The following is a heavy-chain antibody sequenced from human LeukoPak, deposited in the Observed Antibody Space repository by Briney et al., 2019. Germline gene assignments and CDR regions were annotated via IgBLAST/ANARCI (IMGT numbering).Heavy chain of an antibody. CDR2: IRSNPYGGTT. Sequence: VRPGRSPVLSCTASGFTFVDYAMTWVRQAPGKGLEWVGFIRSNPYGGTTEYAASVKGRFTISRDDSKSIAYLQMNSLKTEDTAVYYCTRGLLPGYWGQGTLVTVSS. V-gene: IGHV3-49*04. J-gene: IGHJ4*02. D-gene: IGHD2/OR15-2a*01. CDR1: GFTFVDYA. CDR3: TRGLLPGY.